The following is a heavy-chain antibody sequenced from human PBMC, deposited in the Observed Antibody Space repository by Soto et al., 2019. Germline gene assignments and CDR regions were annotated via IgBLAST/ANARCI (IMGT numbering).Heavy chain of an antibody. CDR3: AKEAVGATPDY. J-gene: IGHJ4*02. CDR2: ISYDGSNK. D-gene: IGHD1-26*01. CDR1: GFTFSSYD. Sequence: QVQLVESGGGVVQPGRSLRLSCAASGFTFSSYDMHWVRQAPGKGLEWVAVISYDGSNKYYADSVKGRFTISRDNSKNTLSLQMNSLRAEDTAVYYCAKEAVGATPDYWGQGTLVTVSS. V-gene: IGHV3-30*18.